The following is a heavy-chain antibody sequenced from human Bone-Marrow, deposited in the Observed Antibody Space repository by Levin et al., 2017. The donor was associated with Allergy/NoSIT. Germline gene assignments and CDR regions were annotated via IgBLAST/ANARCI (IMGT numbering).Heavy chain of an antibody. CDR3: ARGGEVPSQYYFDY. CDR2: INFNGIT. J-gene: IGHJ4*02. V-gene: IGHV4-34*01. D-gene: IGHD1-1*01. Sequence: SQTLSLPCAVNGESFSGSFWTWIRPSPWKGLEWIGQINFNGITTYNPSLKSRVIISVDPTKKQFSLKLTYLTAADTAVYFCARGGEVPSQYYFDYWGQGTLVTVSS. CDR1: GESFSGSF.